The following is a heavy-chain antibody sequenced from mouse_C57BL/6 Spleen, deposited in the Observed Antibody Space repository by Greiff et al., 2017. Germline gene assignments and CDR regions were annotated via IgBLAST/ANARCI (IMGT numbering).Heavy chain of an antibody. CDR3: ASPFYYSNYGYAMDY. Sequence: VQLQQSGPELVKPGASVKIPCKASGYTFTDYNMDWVKQSHGKSLEWIGDINPNNGGTIYNQKFKGKATLTVDKSSRTAYMELRSLTSEDTAVYYCASPFYYSNYGYAMDYWGQGTSVTGSS. J-gene: IGHJ4*01. CDR2: INPNNGGT. D-gene: IGHD2-5*01. V-gene: IGHV1-18*01. CDR1: GYTFTDYN.